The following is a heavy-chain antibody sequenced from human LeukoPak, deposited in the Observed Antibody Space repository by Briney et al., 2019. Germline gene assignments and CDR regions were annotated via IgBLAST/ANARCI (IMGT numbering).Heavy chain of an antibody. Sequence: GASLKGSCKASGDTLTSFAISWVRQAPGQGLEWRGEIIPIFGSGKYAQKSQGRVTITTDESTSTAYMELSSLPSEDTAVYYCAPGGGYCSGGSCSLDNWFDPWGQGTLVTVSS. CDR1: GDTLTSFA. V-gene: IGHV1-69*05. CDR2: IIPIFGSG. D-gene: IGHD2-15*01. J-gene: IGHJ5*02. CDR3: APGGGYCSGGSCSLDNWFDP.